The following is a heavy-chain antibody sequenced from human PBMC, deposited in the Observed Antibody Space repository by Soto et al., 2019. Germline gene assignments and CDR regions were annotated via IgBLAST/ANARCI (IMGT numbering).Heavy chain of an antibody. Sequence: SETLSLTCTVSGGSIRSGGYYWSWVRHNPRRGLEWIGNIYYSGNTYYNPSLKSRLTISVDTSKNQFSLNLSSVTAADTAVYYCARDRLMATAGTARHYFGLDVWGQGTTVTVSS. CDR2: IYYSGNT. D-gene: IGHD5-18*01. CDR3: ARDRLMATAGTARHYFGLDV. J-gene: IGHJ6*02. CDR1: GGSIRSGGYY. V-gene: IGHV4-31*02.